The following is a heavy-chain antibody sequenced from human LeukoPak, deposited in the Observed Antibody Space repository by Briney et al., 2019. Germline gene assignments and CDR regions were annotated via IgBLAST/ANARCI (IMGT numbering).Heavy chain of an antibody. CDR1: GFTFSTYW. V-gene: IGHV3-7*01. CDR3: ARDVVGSLDC. D-gene: IGHD1-26*01. Sequence: PGGSLRLSCAASGFTFSTYWMAWVRQAPGKGLEWVANIKGDESARHQADSVKGRFTISRDNTQNSVYLQMSSLRGEDTAVYYCARDVVGSLDCWGQGTLVTVSS. CDR2: IKGDESAR. J-gene: IGHJ4*02.